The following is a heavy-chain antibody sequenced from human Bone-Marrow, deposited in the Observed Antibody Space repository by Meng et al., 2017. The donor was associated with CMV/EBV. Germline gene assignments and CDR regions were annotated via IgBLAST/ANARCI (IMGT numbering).Heavy chain of an antibody. J-gene: IGHJ4*02. CDR1: GFTFSTYA. Sequence: GESLKISCAASGFTFSTYAMTWVRQAPGKGLEWASSISGTGDNTYYADSVTGRFTISRDNSKNTLYLQMSSLRAEDTAVYYCAKSLDLPDVLPYYFDYWGQGTLVTVSS. V-gene: IGHV3-23*01. D-gene: IGHD2-2*01. CDR3: AKSLDLPDVLPYYFDY. CDR2: ISGTGDNT.